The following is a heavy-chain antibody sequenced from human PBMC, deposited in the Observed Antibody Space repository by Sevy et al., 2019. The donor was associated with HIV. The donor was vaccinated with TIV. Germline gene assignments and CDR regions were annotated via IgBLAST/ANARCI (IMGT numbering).Heavy chain of an antibody. CDR1: GGSITSLY. Sequence: SETLSLTCTVSGGSITSLYWNWIRQPPGKGREWIANIYYNGHINYNPSLKSRVTLSIDTSKNQFSLRLSPVTAADTALYYCAGENAWGRGYSWGQGTLVTVSS. V-gene: IGHV4-59*08. J-gene: IGHJ4*02. D-gene: IGHD1-26*01. CDR3: AGENAWGRGYS. CDR2: IYYNGHI.